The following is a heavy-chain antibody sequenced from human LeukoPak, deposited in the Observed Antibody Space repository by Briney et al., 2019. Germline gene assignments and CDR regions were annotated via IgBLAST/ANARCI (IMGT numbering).Heavy chain of an antibody. V-gene: IGHV3-11*04. J-gene: IGHJ4*02. D-gene: IGHD5-12*01. Sequence: PGGSLRLSCAASGFIFSDYYMSWIRQTPGKGLEWVSYMSSTSSTKYYADSVKGRFTISRDNAKNSLFLQMNSLRAEDTAMYYCARGITSGPRRYDVRNFDYWGQGTPVTVSS. CDR3: ARGITSGPRRYDVRNFDY. CDR1: GFIFSDYY. CDR2: MSSTSSTK.